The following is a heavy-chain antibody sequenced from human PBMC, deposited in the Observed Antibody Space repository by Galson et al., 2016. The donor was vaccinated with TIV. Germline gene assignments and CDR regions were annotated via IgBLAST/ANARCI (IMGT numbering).Heavy chain of an antibody. CDR1: GGSISSGSYY. CDR2: IYYSGST. D-gene: IGHD4-17*01. CDR3: ARGPRPTVTRNNWFDP. V-gene: IGHV4-61*01. Sequence: ETLSLTCTVSGGSISSGSYYWSWIRQPPGKGLEWIGYIYYSGSTNYNPSLKSRVTISVDTPKNQFSLRLSSVSAADTAVYYCARGPRPTVTRNNWFDPWGQGALVTVSS. J-gene: IGHJ5*02.